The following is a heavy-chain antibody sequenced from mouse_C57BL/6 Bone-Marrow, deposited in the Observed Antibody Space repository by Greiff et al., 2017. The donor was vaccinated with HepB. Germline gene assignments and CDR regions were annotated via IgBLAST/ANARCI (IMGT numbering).Heavy chain of an antibody. CDR2: IYPGNSDT. Sequence: EVQLQQSGTVLARPGASVKMSCKTSGYTFTSYWMHWVKQRPGQGLEWIGAIYPGNSDTSYNQKFKGKAKLTAVTSASTAYMELSSLTNEDSAVYYCTRGSSYWYFDVWGTGTTVTVSS. J-gene: IGHJ1*03. CDR3: TRGSSYWYFDV. V-gene: IGHV1-5*01. CDR1: GYTFTSYW. D-gene: IGHD1-1*01.